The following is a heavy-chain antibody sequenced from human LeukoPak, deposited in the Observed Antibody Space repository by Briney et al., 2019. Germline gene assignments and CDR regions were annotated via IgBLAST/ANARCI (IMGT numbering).Heavy chain of an antibody. V-gene: IGHV3-21*01. CDR3: ARGPSGYHNT. Sequence: GGSLRLSCAASGFTFSTYSMNWVRQAPGKGLEWVSSISSSSSYIHYADSVKGRFTISRDNAKNSLFLQMNSLRAEDTAVYYCARGPSGYHNTGGQGTLVTVSS. J-gene: IGHJ4*02. CDR2: ISSSSSYI. D-gene: IGHD5-12*01. CDR1: GFTFSTYS.